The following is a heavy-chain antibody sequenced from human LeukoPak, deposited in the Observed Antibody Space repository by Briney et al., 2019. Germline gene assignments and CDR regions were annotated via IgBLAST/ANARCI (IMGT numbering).Heavy chain of an antibody. D-gene: IGHD6-19*01. CDR1: GFTFNTYW. Sequence: PGGSLRLSCAASGFTFNTYWMSWVRQAPGKGPEWVANIKEDGSEQYYAASVEGRFTISRDNAKNSLYLQMNSLRGEDTAVYYCARDSSPGYSSGWTDYWGQGTLVTVSS. J-gene: IGHJ4*02. V-gene: IGHV3-7*01. CDR2: IKEDGSEQ. CDR3: ARDSSPGYSSGWTDY.